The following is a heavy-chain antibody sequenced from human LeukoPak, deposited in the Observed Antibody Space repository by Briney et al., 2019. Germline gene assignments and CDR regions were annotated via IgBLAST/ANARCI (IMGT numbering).Heavy chain of an antibody. D-gene: IGHD2-2*01. CDR3: ARLPAYCSSTSCYVDY. CDR1: GFTFSSYS. V-gene: IGHV3-48*04. J-gene: IGHJ4*02. Sequence: GGSLRLSCAASGFTFSSYSMSWVRQAPGKGLEWVSYISSSSSTIYYADSVKGRFTISRDNAKSSLYLQLNSLRAEDTAVFYCARLPAYCSSTSCYVDYWGQGTLVTVSS. CDR2: ISSSSSTI.